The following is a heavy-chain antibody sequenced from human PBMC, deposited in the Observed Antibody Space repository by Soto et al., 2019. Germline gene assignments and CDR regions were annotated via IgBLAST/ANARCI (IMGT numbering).Heavy chain of an antibody. Sequence: QVQLVQSGAEVKKPGSSVKVSCKASGGSFSTYTINWVRQAPGQGLEWMGRIIPVIGIGNYAQKFKGRVTITADKSTSTAYMELSSLRSEDTAVYYCAGEDYDAYYLDVWGKGTTVTVSS. V-gene: IGHV1-69*08. J-gene: IGHJ6*03. CDR2: IIPVIGIG. CDR1: GGSFSTYT. CDR3: AGEDYDAYYLDV.